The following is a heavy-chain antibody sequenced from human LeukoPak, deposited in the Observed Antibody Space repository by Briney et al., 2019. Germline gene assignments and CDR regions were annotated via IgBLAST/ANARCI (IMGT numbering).Heavy chain of an antibody. D-gene: IGHD3-9*01. V-gene: IGHV3-7*01. CDR2: IKQDGSEK. J-gene: IGHJ3*02. CDR3: ARVRGPFLTYPDDAFDI. Sequence: GGSLRLSCAVSGFTFSNYWMNWVRQAPGKALEWVANIKQDGSEKKYVDSVKGRFTISRDNAKNSLYLQMNSLRAEDTAVYYCARVRGPFLTYPDDAFDIWGQGTVVIVSS. CDR1: GFTFSNYW.